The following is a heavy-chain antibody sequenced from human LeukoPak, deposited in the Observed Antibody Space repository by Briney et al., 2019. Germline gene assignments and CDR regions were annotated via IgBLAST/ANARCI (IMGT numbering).Heavy chain of an antibody. Sequence: GGSLRLSCAASGFTYTKHAMHWVRQAPGRGLEWVAVISYDGSNKKYADSVKGRFTISRDNSKNTLYLQMNSLRAEDTAVYYCARTLIEYSVSSCYFDYWGQGTLVTVSS. D-gene: IGHD6-6*01. CDR2: ISYDGSNK. CDR3: ARTLIEYSVSSCYFDY. CDR1: GFTYTKHA. J-gene: IGHJ4*02. V-gene: IGHV3-30*04.